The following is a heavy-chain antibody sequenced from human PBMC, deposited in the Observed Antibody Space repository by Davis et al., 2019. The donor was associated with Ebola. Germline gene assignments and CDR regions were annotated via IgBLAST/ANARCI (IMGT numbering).Heavy chain of an antibody. J-gene: IGHJ5*02. D-gene: IGHD1-14*01. CDR3: ARLALTGRSSDSGWFDP. CDR1: GVSISRHY. V-gene: IGHV4-59*11. CDR2: IYYTGNA. Sequence: PGGSLRLSCTVSGVSISRHYWSWIRQPPGKRLEWIGSIYYTGNAYYNSSLASRATISVDTSKNQFSLKLTSVTAADTAMYYCARLALTGRSSDSGWFDPWGQGTLVTVST.